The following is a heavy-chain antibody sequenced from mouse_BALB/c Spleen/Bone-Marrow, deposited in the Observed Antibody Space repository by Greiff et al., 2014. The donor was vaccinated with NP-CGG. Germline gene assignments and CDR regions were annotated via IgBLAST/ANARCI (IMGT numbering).Heavy chain of an antibody. Sequence: QVQLQQSGAELVRPGSSVKISCKASGYAFSGYWMNWVKQRPGQGLEWIGQIYPGDGDTGYNGKFKGKATLTADKSSSTAYMQLSSLTSEDSAVYFCARGGISVDYWGQGTTLTVSS. CDR1: GYAFSGYW. CDR3: ARGGISVDY. J-gene: IGHJ2*01. CDR2: IYPGDGDT. V-gene: IGHV1-80*01.